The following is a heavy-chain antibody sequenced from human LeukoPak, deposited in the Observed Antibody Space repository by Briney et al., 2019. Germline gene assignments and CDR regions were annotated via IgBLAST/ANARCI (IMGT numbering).Heavy chain of an antibody. CDR3: AKASGLGGSIVGAFFDY. CDR2: IQYDGTNK. CDR1: GFTFSTYG. Sequence: PGGSLRLSCAASGFTFSTYGMHWVRQAPGKGLEWVTFIQYDGTNKYYADSVKGRFTISRDNSKNTVFLHMSSLRTEDTAVYYCAKASGLGGSIVGAFFDYRGQGTLVTVSS. J-gene: IGHJ4*02. V-gene: IGHV3-30*02. D-gene: IGHD1-26*01.